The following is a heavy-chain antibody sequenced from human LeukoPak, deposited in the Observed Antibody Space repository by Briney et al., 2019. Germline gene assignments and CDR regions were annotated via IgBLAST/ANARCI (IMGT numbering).Heavy chain of an antibody. Sequence: GGSLRLSCAAFGFTFRTYWMNWVRQAPGKGLEWVSGINWNGGSTGYADSVKGRFTISRDNAKNSLYLQMNSLRAEDTALYYCARDTSSSYGSGSDYWGQGTLVTVSS. J-gene: IGHJ4*02. CDR1: GFTFRTYW. CDR3: ARDTSSSYGSGSDY. D-gene: IGHD3-10*01. CDR2: INWNGGST. V-gene: IGHV3-20*04.